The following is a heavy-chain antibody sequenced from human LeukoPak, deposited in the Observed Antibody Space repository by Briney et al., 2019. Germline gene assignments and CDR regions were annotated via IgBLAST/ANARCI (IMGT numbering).Heavy chain of an antibody. J-gene: IGHJ6*03. CDR2: IYSGGST. D-gene: IGHD3/OR15-3a*01. CDR3: ARISMISNYYYYYMDV. V-gene: IGHV3-53*01. CDR1: GFTFSNYN. Sequence: GGSLRLSCTASGFTFSNYNMNWVRQAPGKGLEWGSVIYSGGSTYYADSVKGRFTISRDNSKNTLYLQMSSLRAEDTAVYYCARISMISNYYYYYMDVWGKGTTVTVSS.